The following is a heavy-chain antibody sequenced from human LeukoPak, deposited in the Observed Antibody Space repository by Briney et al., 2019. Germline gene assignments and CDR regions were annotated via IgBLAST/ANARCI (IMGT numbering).Heavy chain of an antibody. J-gene: IGHJ3*02. CDR2: TYYRSKWYN. CDR3: ARSYGGYNWNDEENAFDI. V-gene: IGHV6-1*01. Sequence: SQTLSLTCAISGDSVSSNSAAWNWIRQSPSRGLEWLGRTYYRSKWYNDYAVSVKSRITINPDTSKNQFSLQLNSVTPEDTAVYYCARSYGGYNWNDEENAFDIWGQGTMVTVSS. D-gene: IGHD1-1*01. CDR1: GDSVSSNSAA.